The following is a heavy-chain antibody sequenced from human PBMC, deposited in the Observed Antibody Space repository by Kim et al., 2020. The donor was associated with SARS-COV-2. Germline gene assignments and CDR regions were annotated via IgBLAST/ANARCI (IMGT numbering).Heavy chain of an antibody. CDR3: ARQGYDSSGYYVPKKRPFDY. CDR2: IYYSGST. Sequence: SETLSLTCTVSGGSISSSSYYWGWIRQPPGKGLEWIGSIYYSGSTYYNPSLKSRVTISVDTSKNQFSLKLSSVTAADTAVYYCARQGYDSSGYYVPKKRPFDYWGQGTLVTVSS. CDR1: GGSISSSSYY. V-gene: IGHV4-39*01. D-gene: IGHD3-22*01. J-gene: IGHJ4*02.